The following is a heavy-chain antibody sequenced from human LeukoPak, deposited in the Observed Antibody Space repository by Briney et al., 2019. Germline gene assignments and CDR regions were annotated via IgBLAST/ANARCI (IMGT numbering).Heavy chain of an antibody. J-gene: IGHJ4*02. CDR1: GGSFSGYC. D-gene: IGHD6-19*01. V-gene: IGHV4-34*01. Sequence: SETLSLTCAVYGGSFSGYCWSWIRQPPGKGLEWIGEINHSGSTNYNPSLKSRVTISVDTSKNQFSLKLSSVTAADTAVYYCARGGGRSIAVAANDYWGQGTLVTVSS. CDR3: ARGGGRSIAVAANDY. CDR2: INHSGST.